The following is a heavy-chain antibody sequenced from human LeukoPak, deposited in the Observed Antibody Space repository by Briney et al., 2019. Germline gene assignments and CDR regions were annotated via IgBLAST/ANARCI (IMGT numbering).Heavy chain of an antibody. Sequence: GESLQISGKGSDYCFTSYWIGGARQMPGKGLEWMEIIYPGDSDTRYSPPCQGQVNLSADKSNSPAYLQWSSLKAADTAMYYCARRMVRGVIVDAFDIWGQGTMVTVSS. CDR2: IYPGDSDT. V-gene: IGHV5-51*01. J-gene: IGHJ3*02. CDR1: DYCFTSYW. D-gene: IGHD3-10*01. CDR3: ARRMVRGVIVDAFDI.